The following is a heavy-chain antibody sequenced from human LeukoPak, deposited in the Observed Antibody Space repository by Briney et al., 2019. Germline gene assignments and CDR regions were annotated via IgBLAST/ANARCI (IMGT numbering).Heavy chain of an antibody. CDR2: IYYSGST. V-gene: IGHV4-39*01. J-gene: IGHJ5*02. CDR3: ARRYYYGSGRLDP. CDR1: GGSISSSSYY. D-gene: IGHD3-10*01. Sequence: SETLSLTCTVSGGSISSSSYYWGWIRQPPGKGLEWIVSIYYSGSTYYNPSLKSRVTISVDTSKNQFSLKLSSVTAADTAVYYCARRYYYGSGRLDPWGQGTLVTVSS.